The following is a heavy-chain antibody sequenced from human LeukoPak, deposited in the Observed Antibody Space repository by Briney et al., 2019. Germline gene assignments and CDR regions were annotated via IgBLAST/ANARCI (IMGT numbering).Heavy chain of an antibody. D-gene: IGHD1-26*01. CDR2: VNPSGGST. V-gene: IGHV1-46*01. Sequence: ASVKVSCKASGYTFTSYYMHWVRQAPGQGLEWMGIVNPSGGSTSYAQEFQGRVTMTRDTSTSTVYMELSSLRSEDTAVYYCARDFPHRWSGSYQLYWGQGTLVTVSS. CDR1: GYTFTSYY. CDR3: ARDFPHRWSGSYQLY. J-gene: IGHJ4*02.